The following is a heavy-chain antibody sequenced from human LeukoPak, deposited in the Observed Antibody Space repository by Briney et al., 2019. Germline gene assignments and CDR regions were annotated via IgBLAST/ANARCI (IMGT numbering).Heavy chain of an antibody. V-gene: IGHV3-30*02. D-gene: IGHD2-2*01. J-gene: IGHJ4*02. CDR3: ARGSTSCSQGCEDY. CDR2: IHYDGSNK. CDR1: GFTFSSYG. Sequence: PGGSLRLSCAASGFTFSSYGMHWVRQAPGKGLEWVSFIHYDGSNKYSADSVRGRFTISRDNSKNTLYLQMNSLRPEDTAVYYCARGSTSCSQGCEDYWGQGTLVTVSS.